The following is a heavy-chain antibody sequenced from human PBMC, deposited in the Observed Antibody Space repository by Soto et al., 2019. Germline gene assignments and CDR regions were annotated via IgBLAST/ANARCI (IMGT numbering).Heavy chain of an antibody. CDR2: INPDNGYT. Sequence: QVQLVQSGAEVKKPGASVKISCKASGYTFTRYTMNWVRQAPGQRLEWMGWINPDNGYTKSSQKFQDRVIITRDTSSSTAYMDLSSLISEDTAVYYCARGIATGQLDPWGQGTLVTVSS. CDR1: GYTFTRYT. D-gene: IGHD2-21*01. J-gene: IGHJ5*02. CDR3: ARGIATGQLDP. V-gene: IGHV1-3*01.